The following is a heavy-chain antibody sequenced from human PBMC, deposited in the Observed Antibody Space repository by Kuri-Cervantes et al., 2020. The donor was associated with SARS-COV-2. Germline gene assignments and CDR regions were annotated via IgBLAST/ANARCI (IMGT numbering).Heavy chain of an antibody. Sequence: SETLSLTCAVSGGSIRSSNWWSWVRQPPGKGLEWIGEIYYSGSANYNPSLKSRVILSVDTSKNQFSLKLSSVTAADTAVYYCARGLRCSGGSCYSEGGTFDYWGQGTLVTVSS. CDR1: GGSIRSSNW. V-gene: IGHV4-4*02. CDR2: IYYSGSA. D-gene: IGHD2-15*01. CDR3: ARGLRCSGGSCYSEGGTFDY. J-gene: IGHJ4*02.